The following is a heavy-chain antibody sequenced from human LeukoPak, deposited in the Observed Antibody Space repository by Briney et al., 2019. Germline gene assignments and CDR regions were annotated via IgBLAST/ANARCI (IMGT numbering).Heavy chain of an antibody. CDR1: GFTFSSYW. J-gene: IGHJ4*02. CDR2: MKQDGSEK. Sequence: PGGSLRLSCAASGFTFSSYWMSWVRQAPGKGLEWVANMKQDGSEKYYVNSVKGRFIISRDNAKNSLYLQMNSLRAEDTAVYYCARDKGSDEGSKFDFWGQGTLVTVSS. V-gene: IGHV3-7*03. CDR3: ARDKGSDEGSKFDF.